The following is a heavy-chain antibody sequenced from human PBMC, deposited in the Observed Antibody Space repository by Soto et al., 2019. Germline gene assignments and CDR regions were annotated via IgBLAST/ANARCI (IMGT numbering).Heavy chain of an antibody. CDR3: ARVRVGGYYDSSGYLFDY. J-gene: IGHJ4*02. CDR2: ISSSSSYI. V-gene: IGHV3-21*01. D-gene: IGHD3-22*01. CDR1: GFTFSSYS. Sequence: EVQLVESGGGLVKPGGSLRLSCAASGFTFSSYSMNWVRQAPGKGLEWVSSISSSSSYIYYADSVKGRFTISRGNAKNSLYLQMNSLRAEDTAVYYCARVRVGGYYDSSGYLFDYWGQGTLVTVSS.